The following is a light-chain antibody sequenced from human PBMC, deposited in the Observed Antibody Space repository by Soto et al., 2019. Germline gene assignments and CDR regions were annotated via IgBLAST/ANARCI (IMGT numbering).Light chain of an antibody. CDR3: SSHKTSTNTLV. CDR1: GSDDVPYNY. CDR2: EVN. J-gene: IGLJ2*01. V-gene: IGLV2-14*01. Sequence: QSVLTQPASVSGSPGQSITISCTGAGSDDVPYNYVSWYQQHPGKAPKLIIYEVNNRPSGVSNRFSGYKSGSTASLTISGLQAEDEADYYCSSHKTSTNTLVFGGGTKLTVL.